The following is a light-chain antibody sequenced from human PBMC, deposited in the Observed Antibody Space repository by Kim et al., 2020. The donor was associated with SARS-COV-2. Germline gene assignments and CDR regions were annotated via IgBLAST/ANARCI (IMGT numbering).Light chain of an antibody. CDR3: QAWDSSTVV. CDR1: KLGDNY. Sequence: VAPAQTATITCSGTKLGDNYSCCYQQNPGQPPVLVFYQDNTRPSVIPPRFSGSSSGNTATLTISGTQALDEAYYYCQAWDSSTVVFGGGTQLTVL. CDR2: QDN. J-gene: IGLJ2*01. V-gene: IGLV3-1*01.